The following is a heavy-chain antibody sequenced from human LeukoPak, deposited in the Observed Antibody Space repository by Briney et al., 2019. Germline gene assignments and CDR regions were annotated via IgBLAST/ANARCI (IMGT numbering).Heavy chain of an antibody. CDR1: GFTFSSYA. V-gene: IGHV3-23*01. CDR3: AKDRDSGYLRHLDY. CDR2: ISGSGGST. D-gene: IGHD5-12*01. Sequence: GGSLRLSCAASGFTFSSYAMSWVRQAPGKGLEWVSAISGSGGSTYYADSVKDRFTISRDNSKNTLYLQMNSLRAEDTAVYYCAKDRDSGYLRHLDYWGQGTLVTVSS. J-gene: IGHJ4*02.